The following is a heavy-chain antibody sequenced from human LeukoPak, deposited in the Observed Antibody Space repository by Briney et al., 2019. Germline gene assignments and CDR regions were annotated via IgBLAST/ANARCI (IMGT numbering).Heavy chain of an antibody. Sequence: GGSLRLSCAASGFTFSAYEMNWVRQAPGKGLEWVSYIGSSGSTVYCADSVKGRFTISRDNAKNSLYMQMESLRDEDTAIYYCARDTLEYSNSPDALDIWGQGTMVTVSS. D-gene: IGHD4-23*01. CDR2: IGSSGSTV. J-gene: IGHJ3*02. CDR1: GFTFSAYE. CDR3: ARDTLEYSNSPDALDI. V-gene: IGHV3-48*03.